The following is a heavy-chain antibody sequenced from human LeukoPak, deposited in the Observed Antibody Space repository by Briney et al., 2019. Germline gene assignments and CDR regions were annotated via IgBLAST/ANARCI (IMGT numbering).Heavy chain of an antibody. D-gene: IGHD2-2*01. J-gene: IGHJ4*02. CDR3: ARHLSIITSCPTS. V-gene: IGHV5-51*01. CDR2: IYPGTADI. Sequence: GESPKISCKGSGYSFASYWIAWVRQMPGKGLEWMGVIYPGTADITYSPSFQGQVTISADKSVSTAYLHWSSLKASDTAIYYCARHLSIITSCPTSGGKGPLVTVSS. CDR1: GYSFASYW.